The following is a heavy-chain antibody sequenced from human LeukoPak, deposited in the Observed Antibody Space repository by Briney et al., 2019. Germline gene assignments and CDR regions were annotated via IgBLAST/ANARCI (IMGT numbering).Heavy chain of an antibody. CDR3: ARASEGDRSPDY. D-gene: IGHD3-16*01. CDR1: GFDFSSYS. Sequence: GGSLRLSCAASGFDFSSYSMTWVRQAPGKGLEWISYIRSRNNTIYYADSVKGRFTISRDNSKNTLYLQMNSLRAEDTAVYYCARASEGDRSPDYWGQGTLVTVSS. J-gene: IGHJ4*02. CDR2: IRSRNNTI. V-gene: IGHV3-48*01.